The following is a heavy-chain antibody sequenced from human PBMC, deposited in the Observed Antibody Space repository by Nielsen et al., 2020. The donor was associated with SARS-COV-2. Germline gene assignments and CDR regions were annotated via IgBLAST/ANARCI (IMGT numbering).Heavy chain of an antibody. CDR2: IIPIFEAA. CDR1: GDTFSNSA. V-gene: IGHV1-69*13. J-gene: IGHJ6*03. Sequence: SVKVSCKTSGDTFSNSAISWVRQAPGQGLEWMGGIIPIFEAATYAQKFQGRVTITADESTSTAYLELSGLRSEDTAVYYCARGGYSTSMGHHSYFFMDVWGQGTTVIVSS. D-gene: IGHD5-12*01. CDR3: ARGGYSTSMGHHSYFFMDV.